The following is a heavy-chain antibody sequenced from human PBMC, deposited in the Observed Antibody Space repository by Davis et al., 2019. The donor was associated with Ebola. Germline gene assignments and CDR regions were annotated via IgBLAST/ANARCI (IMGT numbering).Heavy chain of an antibody. V-gene: IGHV3-30*03. J-gene: IGHJ4*02. CDR2: ISYDGSNK. D-gene: IGHD3/OR15-3a*01. CDR1: GFTFSSYS. Sequence: SLKISCAASGFTFSSYSMNWVRQAPGKGLEWVAVISYDGSNKYYADSVKGRFTISRDNSKNTLYLQMNSLRAEDTAVYYCAREWFFIGGFDYWGQGTLVTVSS. CDR3: AREWFFIGGFDY.